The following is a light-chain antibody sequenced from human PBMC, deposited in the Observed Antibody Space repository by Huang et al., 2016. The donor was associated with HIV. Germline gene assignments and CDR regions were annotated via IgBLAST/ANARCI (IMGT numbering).Light chain of an antibody. CDR1: QDVSDY. Sequence: AIRITQSPSSLSASTGDRVTITCRASQDVSDYLAWYQQKPGRAPKLMIYSTATLQSGVPSRFSGNGSATDFSLTITCRQSDDFATYYCQQYHIYPWTFGQGTKVEI. J-gene: IGKJ1*01. V-gene: IGKV1-8*01. CDR3: QQYHIYPWT. CDR2: STA.